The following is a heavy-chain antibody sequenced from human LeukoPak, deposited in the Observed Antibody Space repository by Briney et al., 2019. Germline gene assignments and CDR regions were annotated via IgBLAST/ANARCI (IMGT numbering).Heavy chain of an antibody. J-gene: IGHJ4*02. D-gene: IGHD5-24*01. Sequence: SGPTLVNPTQTLTLTCTFSGFSLDTRGVAVGWVRQSPEKALEWLAIVYWDDDKRYSPSLKTRLTITKDTSKNQVVLTMTNMDPVDTATYYCAHGRKEMAIKIEGAYYFDYWGQGALVTVSS. CDR3: AHGRKEMAIKIEGAYYFDY. V-gene: IGHV2-5*02. CDR2: VYWDDDK. CDR1: GFSLDTRGVA.